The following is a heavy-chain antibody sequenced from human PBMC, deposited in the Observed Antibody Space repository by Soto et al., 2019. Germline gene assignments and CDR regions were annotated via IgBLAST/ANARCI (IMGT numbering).Heavy chain of an antibody. CDR1: GFTFSTYA. CDR2: ISDSGDST. J-gene: IGHJ4*02. Sequence: EVQLLESGGGLVQPGGSLRLSCAASGFTFSTYAMSWVRQAPGKGLEWVSTISDSGDSTYYADSVKGRFTISRDNSKNTLFLHMNRLRAEDTAPFYCAKSASSWYASYFDCWGQGTLVTVSS. CDR3: AKSASSWYASYFDC. D-gene: IGHD6-13*01. V-gene: IGHV3-23*01.